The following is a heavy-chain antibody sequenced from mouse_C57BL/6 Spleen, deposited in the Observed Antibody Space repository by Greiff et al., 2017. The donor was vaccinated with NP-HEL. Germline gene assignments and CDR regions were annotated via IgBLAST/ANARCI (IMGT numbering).Heavy chain of an antibody. CDR1: GYTFTDYE. V-gene: IGHV1-15*01. Sequence: QVQLKQSGAELVRPGASVTLSCKASGYTFTDYEMHWVKQTPVHGLEWIGAIDPETGGTAYNQKFKGKAILTADKSSSTAYMELRSLTSEDSAVYYCTSRSGYPYAMDYWGQGTSVTVSS. D-gene: IGHD3-2*02. J-gene: IGHJ4*01. CDR3: TSRSGYPYAMDY. CDR2: IDPETGGT.